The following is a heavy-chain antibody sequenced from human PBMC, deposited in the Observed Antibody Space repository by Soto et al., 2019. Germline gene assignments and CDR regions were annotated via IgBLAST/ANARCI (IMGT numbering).Heavy chain of an antibody. CDR3: AQESDISLFYFDD. CDR2: ISGSGGST. D-gene: IGHD2-15*01. J-gene: IGHJ4*02. CDR1: TFTFSSYA. V-gene: IGHV3-23*01. Sequence: EVQLLESGGGLVQPGGSLRLSCPASTFTFSSYAMSWVRQAPGKGLEWVSTISGSGGSTYYADSVKGRFTISRDNSKSALFLQVNSLRAEDTAIYYCAQESDISLFYFDDWGQGTLVTVSS.